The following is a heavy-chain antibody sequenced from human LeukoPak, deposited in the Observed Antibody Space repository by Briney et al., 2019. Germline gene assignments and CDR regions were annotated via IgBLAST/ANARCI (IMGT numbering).Heavy chain of an antibody. CDR2: INHSGSTT. Sequence: PSETLSLTCTVSGGSISSYYWSWIRQPAGKGLEWIGEINHSGSTTNYNPSLKNRVTISVDMSKNQFSLRLIAVTGADAAVYYCARRRWGYGSGSYDYWGQGTLVTVSS. CDR3: ARRRWGYGSGSYDY. V-gene: IGHV4-34*01. CDR1: GGSISSYY. D-gene: IGHD3-10*01. J-gene: IGHJ4*02.